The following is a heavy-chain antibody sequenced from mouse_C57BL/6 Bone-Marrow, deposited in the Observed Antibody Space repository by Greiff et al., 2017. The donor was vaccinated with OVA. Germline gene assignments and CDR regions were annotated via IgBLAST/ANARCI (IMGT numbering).Heavy chain of an antibody. V-gene: IGHV1-52*01. D-gene: IGHD2-4*01. J-gene: IGHJ4*01. Sequence: KESCKASGYTFTSYWMHWVKQRPIQGLDWIGNIDPSDSETHYNQKFKDKATLTVDKSSSTAYMQLSSLTSEDSAVYDCARGYDYFMDYWGQGTSVTVSS. CDR3: ARGYDYFMDY. CDR1: GYTFTSYW. CDR2: IDPSDSET.